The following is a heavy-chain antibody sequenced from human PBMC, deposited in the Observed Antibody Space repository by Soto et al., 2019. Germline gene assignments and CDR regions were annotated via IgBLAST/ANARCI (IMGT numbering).Heavy chain of an antibody. CDR3: AKLRLERAGYYYYYMDV. CDR1: GFSFSNSA. V-gene: IGHV3-23*01. Sequence: EVQLLESGGGLGQPGGSLRLSCVASGFSFSNSAMSWVRQAPGRGLEWVSTLGGSVHTTYYVDSVKGRFTISRDNSKNTLSLQVNSLRAEDTAIYYCAKLRLERAGYYYYYMDVWGTGTTVTVSS. D-gene: IGHD1-1*01. J-gene: IGHJ6*03. CDR2: LGGSVHTT.